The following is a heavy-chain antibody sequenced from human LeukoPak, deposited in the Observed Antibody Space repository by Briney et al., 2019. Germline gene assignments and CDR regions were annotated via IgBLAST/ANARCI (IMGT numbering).Heavy chain of an antibody. J-gene: IGHJ4*02. V-gene: IGHV3-23*01. CDR1: GFTFSSYA. CDR2: ISGSGGST. Sequence: GGSLRLSCAASGFTFSSYAMSWVRQAPGKGLEWVSAISGSGGSTYYADSVKGRFTISRDNSKNTLYLQMNSLRAEDTAVYYCAKDQGEYYYDRSGSAYWGQGALVTVSS. D-gene: IGHD3-22*01. CDR3: AKDQGEYYYDRSGSAY.